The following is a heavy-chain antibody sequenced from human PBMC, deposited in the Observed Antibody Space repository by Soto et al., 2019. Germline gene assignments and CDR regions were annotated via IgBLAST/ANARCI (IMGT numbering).Heavy chain of an antibody. D-gene: IGHD3-10*01. Sequence: QVQLVQSGAEVKKPGASVKVSCKASGYTFTSYDINWVRQATGQGLEWMGWMNPNSGNTGYAQKFQGRVTMTRNTSISTAYMELSSLRSEDTAVYYCARVGFGELLYYYYYYMDVWGKGTTVTVSS. CDR2: MNPNSGNT. V-gene: IGHV1-8*01. CDR3: ARVGFGELLYYYYYYMDV. J-gene: IGHJ6*03. CDR1: GYTFTSYD.